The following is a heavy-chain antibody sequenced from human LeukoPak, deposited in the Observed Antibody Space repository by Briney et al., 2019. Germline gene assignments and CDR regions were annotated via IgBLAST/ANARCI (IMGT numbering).Heavy chain of an antibody. D-gene: IGHD4-23*01. CDR2: ISGSGGST. Sequence: GGSLRLSCAASGFTFSSYAMSWVRQAPGKVLEWVSAISGSGGSTSYADSVKGRFTISRDNSKNTLYLQMNSLRAEDTAVYYCANGRLVTEHWGQGTLVTVSS. CDR1: GFTFSSYA. J-gene: IGHJ1*01. CDR3: ANGRLVTEH. V-gene: IGHV3-23*01.